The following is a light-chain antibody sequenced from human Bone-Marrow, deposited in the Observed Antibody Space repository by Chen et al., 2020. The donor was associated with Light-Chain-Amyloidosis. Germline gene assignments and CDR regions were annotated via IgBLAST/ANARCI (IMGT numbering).Light chain of an antibody. CDR2: GSS. CDR1: QTISSSY. CDR3: QQYGTSPLT. J-gene: IGKJ4*01. V-gene: IGKV3-20*01. Sequence: EIVLMQSPGTLSLSPGEGANLSCRASQTISSSYLTWYQQKFGQAPRLLIYGSSSRATGIPDRFTGSGSGTDFTLTINRLEPEDFAMYYCQQYGTSPLTFGGGTKVEIK.